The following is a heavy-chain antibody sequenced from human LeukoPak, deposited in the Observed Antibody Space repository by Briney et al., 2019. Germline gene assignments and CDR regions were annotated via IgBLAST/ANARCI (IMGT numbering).Heavy chain of an antibody. CDR2: IIPIFGTA. D-gene: IGHD6-13*01. Sequence: ASVKVSCKASGGTFSSYAISWVRQAPGQGLEWMGGIIPIFGTANYAQKFQGRVTITADESTSTAYMELSSLRSEDTAVYYCVWEYSSSRYGGYWGQGTLVTVSS. CDR1: GGTFSSYA. J-gene: IGHJ4*02. V-gene: IGHV1-69*01. CDR3: VWEYSSSRYGGY.